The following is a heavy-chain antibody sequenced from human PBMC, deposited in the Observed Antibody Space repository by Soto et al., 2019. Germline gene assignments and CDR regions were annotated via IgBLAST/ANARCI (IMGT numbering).Heavy chain of an antibody. J-gene: IGHJ2*01. D-gene: IGHD6-13*01. V-gene: IGHV3-64D*06. CDR2: ISNNGGST. Sequence: EVRLVESGGGLVQPGGSLRLSCSGSGFTFSGYAMHWVRQAPGKGLEYVSGISNNGGSTYYTDSVKGRFTISRDNSKNTLYLLMSSLRTEDTAVYYCVKDRDRSSWYFSPFDLWGRGTLVTVSS. CDR1: GFTFSGYA. CDR3: VKDRDRSSWYFSPFDL.